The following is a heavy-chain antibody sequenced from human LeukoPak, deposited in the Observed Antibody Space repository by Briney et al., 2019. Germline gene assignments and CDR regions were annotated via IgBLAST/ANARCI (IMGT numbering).Heavy chain of an antibody. D-gene: IGHD3-22*01. CDR2: INPNSGAT. J-gene: IGHJ4*02. CDR3: ARGHYDTSGYYHLDY. V-gene: IGHV1-2*02. CDR1: GYTFTGYY. Sequence: ASVKVSCKASGYTFTGYYIHWVRQAPGQGLEWMGWINPNSGATNYAQNFQGRVTMTRDTSISTAYMELRSDDTAVYYYARGHYDTSGYYHLDYWGQGTLVTVSS.